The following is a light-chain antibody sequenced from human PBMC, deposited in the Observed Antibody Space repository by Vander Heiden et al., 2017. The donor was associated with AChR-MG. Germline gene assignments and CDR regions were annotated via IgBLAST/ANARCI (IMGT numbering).Light chain of an antibody. Sequence: DIVMTQSPLSLPVTPGEPASISCRSSQSLLHTNRYSYLTWFLQKPGQSPQLLIYLGSNRASGVPDRFSGSGSGTDFTLKISRVEAGDVGIYYCMQALQTPLTFGQGTKVEIK. CDR1: QSLLHTNRYSY. J-gene: IGKJ1*01. CDR2: LGS. CDR3: MQALQTPLT. V-gene: IGKV2-28*01.